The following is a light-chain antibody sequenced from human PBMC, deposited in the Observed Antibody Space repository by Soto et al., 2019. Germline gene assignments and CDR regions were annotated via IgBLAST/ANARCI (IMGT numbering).Light chain of an antibody. CDR3: QHYNSFGT. J-gene: IGKJ1*01. CDR2: KAS. V-gene: IGKV1-5*03. CDR1: QSISTW. Sequence: DIQMTQSPSTLSASVGDRVTITCRASQSISTWLAWYQQKPGKAPKLLIYKASTLKSGVPSRFSGSGSGTEFTLTISSLQPDDFATYYCQHYNSFGTFGPGTKVDIK.